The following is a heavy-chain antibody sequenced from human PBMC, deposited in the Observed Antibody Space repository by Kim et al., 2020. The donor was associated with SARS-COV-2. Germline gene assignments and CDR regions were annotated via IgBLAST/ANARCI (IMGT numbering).Heavy chain of an antibody. D-gene: IGHD3-9*01. V-gene: IGHV1-69*13. CDR3: ARDGVRYDILTGYAGVGGSGMDV. J-gene: IGHJ6*02. CDR1: GGTFSSYA. CDR2: IIPIFGTA. Sequence: SVKVSCKASGGTFSSYAISWVRQAPGQGLEWMGGIIPIFGTANYAQKFQGRVTITADESTSTAYMELSSLRSEDTAVYYCARDGVRYDILTGYAGVGGSGMDVWGQGTTVTVSS.